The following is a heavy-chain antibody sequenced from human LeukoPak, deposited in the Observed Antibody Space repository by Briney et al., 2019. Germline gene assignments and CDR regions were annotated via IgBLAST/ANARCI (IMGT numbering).Heavy chain of an antibody. CDR1: GYTFTSYG. D-gene: IGHD5-12*01. CDR2: ISAYNGNT. V-gene: IGHV1-18*01. CDR3: ARDPAGRGIVATPPSY. Sequence: GASVKVSCKASGYTFTSYGISWVRRAPGQGLEWMGWISAYNGNTNYAQKLQGRVTMTTDTSTSTAYMELRSLRSDDTAVYYCARDPAGRGIVATPPSYWGQGTLVTVSS. J-gene: IGHJ4*02.